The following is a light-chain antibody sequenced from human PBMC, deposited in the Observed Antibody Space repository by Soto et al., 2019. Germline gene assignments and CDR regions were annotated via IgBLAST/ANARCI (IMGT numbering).Light chain of an antibody. CDR1: QGIGDT. V-gene: IGKV3-15*01. J-gene: IGKJ4*01. CDR3: QRYNNWPLT. CDR2: DTS. Sequence: EIVMTQSPATLSVSPGERATLSCRASQGIGDTLAWYQQKPGQTPRLLIYDTSTRATGVPARFSGSRSGAECTLTINSLQSEDFGVYYCQRYNNWPLTFGGGTKVEV.